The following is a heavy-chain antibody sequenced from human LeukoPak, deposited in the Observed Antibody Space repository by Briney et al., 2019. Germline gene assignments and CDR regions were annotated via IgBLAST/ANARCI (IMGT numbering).Heavy chain of an antibody. CDR3: ARGHSVYGSGSYSYYFDY. J-gene: IGHJ4*02. CDR2: INHSGST. CDR1: GGSFSGYC. Sequence: PSETLSLTSAVYGGSFSGYCWSWIRQRPGKGLKWNGEINHSGSTNYNPSLKSRVTISVDTSKNQFSLKLSSVTAADTAVYYCARGHSVYGSGSYSYYFDYWGQGTLVTVSS. D-gene: IGHD3-10*01. V-gene: IGHV4-34*01.